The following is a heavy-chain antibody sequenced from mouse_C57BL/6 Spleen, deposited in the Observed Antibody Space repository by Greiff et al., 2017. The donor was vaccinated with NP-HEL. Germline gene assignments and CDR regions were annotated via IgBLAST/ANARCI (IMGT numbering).Heavy chain of an antibody. CDR3: TINYYGSSSFWYFDV. V-gene: IGHV1-5*01. CDR2: IYPGNSDT. J-gene: IGHJ1*03. Sequence: EVQLQQSGTVLARPGASVKMSCKTSGYTFTSYWMHWVKQRPGQGLEWIGAIYPGNSDTSYNQKFKGKAKLTAVTSASTAYMELSSLTNEDSAVYYCTINYYGSSSFWYFDVWGTGTTVTVSS. D-gene: IGHD1-1*01. CDR1: GYTFTSYW.